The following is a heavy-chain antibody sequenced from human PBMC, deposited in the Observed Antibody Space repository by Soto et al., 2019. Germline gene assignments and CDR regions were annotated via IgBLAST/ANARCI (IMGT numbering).Heavy chain of an antibody. J-gene: IGHJ4*02. CDR2: IYYSGST. CDR1: GGSISSGDYY. CDR3: ARAGYYYYDSSGEMGPAHFDY. V-gene: IGHV4-30-4*01. D-gene: IGHD3-22*01. Sequence: SETLSLTCTVSGGSISSGDYYWSWIRQPPGKGLEWIGYIYYSGSTYYNPSLKSRVTISVDTSKNQFSLKLSSVTAADTAVYYCARAGYYYYDSSGEMGPAHFDYWGQGTLVTSPQ.